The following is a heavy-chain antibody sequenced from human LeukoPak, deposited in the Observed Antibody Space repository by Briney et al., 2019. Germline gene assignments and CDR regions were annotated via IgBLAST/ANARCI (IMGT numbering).Heavy chain of an antibody. V-gene: IGHV3-15*07. CDR1: GFIFSNAW. CDR2: IKSKTDGGTI. Sequence: GGSLRLSCAASGFIFSNAWMNWVRQAPVKGLEWVGRIKSKTDGGTIDYAAPVKGRFTISRDDSKNTFYLEMNSLKIEDTAVYYCTTGGYYLDYWGQGTLVTVSP. J-gene: IGHJ4*02. CDR3: TTGGYYLDY. D-gene: IGHD3-16*01.